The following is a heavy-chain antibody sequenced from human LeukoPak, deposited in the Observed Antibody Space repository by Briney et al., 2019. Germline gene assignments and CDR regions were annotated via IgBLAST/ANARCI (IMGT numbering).Heavy chain of an antibody. V-gene: IGHV3-43*02. J-gene: IGHJ4*02. D-gene: IGHD2-21*02. CDR3: AKGKSPHIVVVTAVDY. CDR2: ISGDGGST. CDR1: GFTFDDYA. Sequence: PGGSLRLSCAASGFTFDDYAMHWVRQAPGKGLEWVSLISGDGGSTYYADSVKGRFTISRDNSKNSLHLQMNSLRTEDTALYYCAKGKSPHIVVVTAVDYWGQGTLVTVSS.